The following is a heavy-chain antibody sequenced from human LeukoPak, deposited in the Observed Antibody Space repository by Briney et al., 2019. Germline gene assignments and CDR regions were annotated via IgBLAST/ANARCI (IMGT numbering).Heavy chain of an antibody. Sequence: SQTLSPTCTASGGSISSGSYYWSWIRQPAGKGLEWIGRIYTSGSTTYNPSLKSPVSIYEYTSTNQFSLNLSTVTAADTAEYSCARGVVTQLDYWGQGTLVTVSS. J-gene: IGHJ4*02. CDR3: ARGVVTQLDY. D-gene: IGHD2-21*02. CDR1: GGSISSGSYY. V-gene: IGHV4-61*02. CDR2: IYTSGST.